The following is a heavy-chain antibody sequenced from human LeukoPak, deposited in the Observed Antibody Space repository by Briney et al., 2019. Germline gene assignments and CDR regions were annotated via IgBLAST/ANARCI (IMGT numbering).Heavy chain of an antibody. CDR3: AKGYRSGWYQGSFDY. V-gene: IGHV3-23*01. CDR2: ISPSGDIT. Sequence: GGSLRLSCAASGFTFSNHGMDWVRQAPGKGLEWVSGISPSGDITYYADSVKGRFTISRDNSKNTLYLQMNSLRAEDTAVYYCAKGYRSGWYQGSFDYWGQGTLVTVSS. J-gene: IGHJ4*02. D-gene: IGHD6-19*01. CDR1: GFTFSNHG.